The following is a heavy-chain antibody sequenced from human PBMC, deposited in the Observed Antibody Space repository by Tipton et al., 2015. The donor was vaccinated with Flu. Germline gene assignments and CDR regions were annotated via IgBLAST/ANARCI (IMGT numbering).Heavy chain of an antibody. Sequence: GSLRLSCAVSGFTFSRYGMSWVRQAPGKGLEWVSGFSASGRTTYFADSVKGRFTISRDNFKNTLYLQMNSLRDEDTAVYYCAKVIPELVAGLDYWGQGTLVTVSS. CDR1: GFTFSRYG. D-gene: IGHD6-19*01. V-gene: IGHV3-23*01. J-gene: IGHJ4*02. CDR3: AKVIPELVAGLDY. CDR2: FSASGRTT.